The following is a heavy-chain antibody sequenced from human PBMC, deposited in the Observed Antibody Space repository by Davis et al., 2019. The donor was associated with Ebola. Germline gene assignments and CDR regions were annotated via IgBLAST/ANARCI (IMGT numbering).Heavy chain of an antibody. CDR2: ISSSSSTI. D-gene: IGHD2-15*01. Sequence: GGSLRLSCVASGFTFSRHNMNWVRQAPGKGLEWVSYISSSSSTIYYADSVKGRFTISRDNAKNSLYLQMNSLRAEDTAVYYCAKADRLDYWGQGTLVTVSS. CDR3: AKADRLDY. V-gene: IGHV3-48*01. J-gene: IGHJ4*02. CDR1: GFTFSRHN.